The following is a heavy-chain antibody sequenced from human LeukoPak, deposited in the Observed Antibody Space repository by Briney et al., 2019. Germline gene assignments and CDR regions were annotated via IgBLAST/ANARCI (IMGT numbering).Heavy chain of an antibody. CDR2: INPNSGGT. CDR3: ARSDPYDFWSYDY. J-gene: IGHJ4*02. D-gene: IGHD3-3*01. Sequence: ASVKVSCKASGYTFTSYYMHWVRQAPGQGLEWMGWINPNSGGTNYAQKFQGRVTMTRDTSISTAYMELSRLRSDDTAVYYCARSDPYDFWSYDYWGQGTLVTVSS. CDR1: GYTFTSYY. V-gene: IGHV1-2*02.